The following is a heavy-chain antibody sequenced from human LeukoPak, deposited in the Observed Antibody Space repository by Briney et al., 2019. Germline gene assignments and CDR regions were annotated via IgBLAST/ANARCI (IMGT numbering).Heavy chain of an antibody. CDR2: VDPEDGET. V-gene: IGHV1-69-2*01. J-gene: IGHJ3*02. Sequence: GATVKISCKASGYTFTDYYMHWVQQAPGKGLEWMGRVDPEDGETIYAEKFQGRVTITADTSTDTAYMELSSLRSEDTAVYYCATEAARGPDREAFDIWGQGTMVTVSS. CDR3: ATEAARGPDREAFDI. D-gene: IGHD6-13*01. CDR1: GYTFTDYY.